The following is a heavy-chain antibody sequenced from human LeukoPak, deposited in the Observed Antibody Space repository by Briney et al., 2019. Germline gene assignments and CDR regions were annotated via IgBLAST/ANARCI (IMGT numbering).Heavy chain of an antibody. J-gene: IGHJ6*03. CDR1: GYSFTSYW. V-gene: IGHV5-51*01. D-gene: IGHD1-14*01. Sequence: GESLKISCKGSGYSFTSYWIGWVRQMPGKGLEWMGIIYPGDSDTRYSPSFQGQVTISADKSISTAYLQWSSLKASDTAMYYCVRASDNHYYYYYYMDVWGKGTTVAVSS. CDR3: VRASDNHYYYYYYMDV. CDR2: IYPGDSDT.